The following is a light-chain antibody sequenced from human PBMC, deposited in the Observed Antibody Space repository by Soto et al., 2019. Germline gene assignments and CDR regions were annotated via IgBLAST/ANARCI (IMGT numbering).Light chain of an antibody. CDR2: TAS. CDR3: QQLNSYPQT. J-gene: IGKJ5*01. V-gene: IGKV1-9*01. Sequence: DIQLTQSPSFLSVSVGDRVTITCRASQGISSYLAWYQQKPGNAPKLLIYTASTLQSGVPSRFSGSGSGTEFTLTISSLQPEDFATYYCQQLNSYPQTFGQGTRLEIK. CDR1: QGISSY.